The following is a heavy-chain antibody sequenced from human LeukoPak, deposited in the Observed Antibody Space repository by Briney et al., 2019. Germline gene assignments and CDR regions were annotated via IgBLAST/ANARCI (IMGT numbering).Heavy chain of an antibody. J-gene: IGHJ3*02. CDR2: ISYDGGNK. D-gene: IGHD1-1*01. CDR1: GFTFSSYG. Sequence: PGGSLRLSCAASGFTFSSYGMHWVRQAPGKGLEWVAVISYDGGNKYYTDSVKGRFTISRDNSKNTLYLQMNSLRPEDTAVWYCASSLRNGDAFDIWGQGTMVTVS. CDR3: ASSLRNGDAFDI. V-gene: IGHV3-30-3*01.